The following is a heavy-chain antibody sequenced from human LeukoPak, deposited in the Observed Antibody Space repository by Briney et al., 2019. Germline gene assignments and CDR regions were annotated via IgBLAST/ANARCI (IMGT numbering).Heavy chain of an antibody. Sequence: PGGSLRLSSAASGFTFSDYYISCIRQAPGKGLEWVSYISSSGTTIYYADSVKGRFTISRDNAKNSLYLQMNSLRAEDTAVYYCAGGWELIPCAASDTTGHGTMVTVSS. CDR2: ISSSGTTI. CDR3: AGGWELIPCAASDT. J-gene: IGHJ3*02. D-gene: IGHD1-26*01. V-gene: IGHV3-11*04. CDR1: GFTFSDYY.